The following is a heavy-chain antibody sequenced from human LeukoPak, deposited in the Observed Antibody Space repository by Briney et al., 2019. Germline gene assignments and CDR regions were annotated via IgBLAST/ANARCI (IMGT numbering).Heavy chain of an antibody. D-gene: IGHD3-10*01. Sequence: ASVKVSFKASGYTFTCYYMHWVRQAPGQGLEWMGWINSNSGGTNYAQKFQGRVTMTRDTSISTAYMELSRLRSDDTAVYYCARIQMGYNHADYWGQGTLVTVSS. CDR3: ARIQMGYNHADY. V-gene: IGHV1-2*02. J-gene: IGHJ4*02. CDR1: GYTFTCYY. CDR2: INSNSGGT.